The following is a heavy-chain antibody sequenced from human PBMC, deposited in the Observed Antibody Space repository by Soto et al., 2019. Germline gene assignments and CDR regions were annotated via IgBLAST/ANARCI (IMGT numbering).Heavy chain of an antibody. Sequence: PGGSLRLSCVVSGFAFSMYWMHWVRQVPGQSPFWVSRISEDGTTTNYADSVRGRFTISRDNSKNTLYLQMNNLKPADTATYYCTRAPRADSPGKGAHWGQGTTVTVSS. CDR3: TRAPRADSPGKGAH. V-gene: IGHV3-74*01. J-gene: IGHJ4*02. CDR2: ISEDGTTT. CDR1: GFAFSMYW. D-gene: IGHD1-26*01.